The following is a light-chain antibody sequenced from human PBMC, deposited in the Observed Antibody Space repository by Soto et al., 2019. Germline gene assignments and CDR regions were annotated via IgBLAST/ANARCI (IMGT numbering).Light chain of an antibody. CDR1: QSVSSSY. V-gene: IGKV3-20*01. J-gene: IGKJ2*01. Sequence: DIVLTQSPGTLSFSPGERATLSCRASQSVSSSYLAWSQQKPGQAPRLLFYGASSRATGIPDRFSGSGSGIDFTLAISILEPEDFAVYYGPQYGMLPMYTFGQGTKLEI. CDR2: GAS. CDR3: PQYGMLPMYT.